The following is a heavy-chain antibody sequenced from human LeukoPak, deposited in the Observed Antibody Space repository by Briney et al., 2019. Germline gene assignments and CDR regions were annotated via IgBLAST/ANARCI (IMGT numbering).Heavy chain of an antibody. CDR2: INPNSGGT. D-gene: IGHD2-2*01. V-gene: IGHV1-2*06. Sequence: ASVKVSCKASGYTFTGYYMHWVRQAPGQGLEWMGRINPNSGGTNYAQKFQGRVTMTRDTSISTAYMELSRLRSDDTAVYYCARERVSEYCSSTSCLYYYYYMDVWGKGTTVTASS. J-gene: IGHJ6*03. CDR1: GYTFTGYY. CDR3: ARERVSEYCSSTSCLYYYYYMDV.